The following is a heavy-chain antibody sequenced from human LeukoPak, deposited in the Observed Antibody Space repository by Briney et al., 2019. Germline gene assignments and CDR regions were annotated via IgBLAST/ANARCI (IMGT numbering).Heavy chain of an antibody. Sequence: PGGPLRLSCAASRYTSRRYRMSWVRQAPGKGLGWVAFIGYDGSTQNYADSVKGRFTISRDNSKNTLYLQMNTLRAEDTAVYYCAKDGDSSGFDLSYWGQGTLVTVSS. CDR1: RYTSRRYR. V-gene: IGHV3-30*02. CDR3: AKDGDSSGFDLSY. J-gene: IGHJ4*02. D-gene: IGHD3-22*01. CDR2: IGYDGSTQ.